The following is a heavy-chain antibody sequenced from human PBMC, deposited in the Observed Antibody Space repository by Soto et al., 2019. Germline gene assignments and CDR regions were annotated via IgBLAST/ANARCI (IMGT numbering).Heavy chain of an antibody. CDR1: GYTFTSYG. J-gene: IGHJ5*02. CDR2: ISAYNGNT. V-gene: IGHV1-18*01. CDR3: ARVVGPYCSGGSCYPGDWFDP. D-gene: IGHD2-15*01. Sequence: ASVKVSCKASGYTFTSYGISWVRQAPGQGLEWMGWISAYNGNTNYAQKLQGRVTMTTDTSTSTAYMELRSLRSDDTAVYYCARVVGPYCSGGSCYPGDWFDPWGQGTLVTVS.